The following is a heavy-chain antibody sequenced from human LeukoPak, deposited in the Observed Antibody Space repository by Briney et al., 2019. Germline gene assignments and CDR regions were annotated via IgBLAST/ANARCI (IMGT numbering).Heavy chain of an antibody. Sequence: SVKVSCKASGGTFSSYAISWVRQAPGQGLEWMGGIIPIFGTANYAQKFQGRVTMTRDMSTSTVYMELSSLRSEDTAVYYCARELDYGGNSGGYQHWGQGTLVTVSS. J-gene: IGHJ1*01. CDR2: IIPIFGTA. CDR3: ARELDYGGNSGGYQH. V-gene: IGHV1-69*05. D-gene: IGHD4-23*01. CDR1: GGTFSSYA.